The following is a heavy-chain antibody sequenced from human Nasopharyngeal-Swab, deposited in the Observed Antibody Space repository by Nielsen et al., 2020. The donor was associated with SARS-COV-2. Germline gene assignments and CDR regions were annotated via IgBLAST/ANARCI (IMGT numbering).Heavy chain of an antibody. V-gene: IGHV3-7*01. CDR2: IKEDGSDK. J-gene: IGHJ4*02. D-gene: IGHD7-27*01. CDR1: GFTFRRYW. Sequence: GESLKLSCAGSGFTFRRYWMSWVRQAPGKGLEWVANIKEDGSDKYYVDSVKGRFTISKDNAKNSLYLQMNSLRAEDTAVYFCARDPPFTGDYYFDYWGKGTLVTVSS. CDR3: ARDPPFTGDYYFDY.